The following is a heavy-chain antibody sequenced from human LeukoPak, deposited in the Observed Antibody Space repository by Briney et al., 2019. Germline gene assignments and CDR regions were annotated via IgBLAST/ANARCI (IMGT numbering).Heavy chain of an antibody. J-gene: IGHJ4*02. D-gene: IGHD3-10*01. CDR3: ARQDGESRNFDY. CDR2: IQNDEIDK. V-gene: IGHV3-30*02. Sequence: QPGGSLRLSCAASGFTFTTYGMHWVRQALGKGLEWVAFIQNDEIDKFYADSVKGRFTISRDNSKNTLYLQMNSLRAEDTAVYYCARQDGESRNFDYWGQGTLVTVSS. CDR1: GFTFTTYG.